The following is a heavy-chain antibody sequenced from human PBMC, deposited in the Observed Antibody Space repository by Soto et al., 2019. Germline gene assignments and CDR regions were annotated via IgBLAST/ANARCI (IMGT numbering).Heavy chain of an antibody. D-gene: IGHD2-15*01. CDR3: AVDLVVGALLYVFDY. CDR1: GFTFTDYY. V-gene: IGHV3-11*06. J-gene: IGHJ4*02. CDR2: ISVASTYT. Sequence: GGSLRLSCADSGFTFTDYYVSWLRQAPGKGLECLAYISVASTYTNYAHSVKGRFTIPRDNTKRSVYLQMNSLRAVDTAVYYCAVDLVVGALLYVFDYWGRGSPVTVSA.